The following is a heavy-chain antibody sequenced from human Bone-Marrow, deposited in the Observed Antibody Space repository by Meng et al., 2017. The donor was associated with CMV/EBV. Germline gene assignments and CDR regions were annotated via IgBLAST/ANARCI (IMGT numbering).Heavy chain of an antibody. CDR3: ARDWRRSNAGYSDY. CDR1: GYTFTSYG. Sequence: ALVKVSCKASGYTFTSYGISWVRQAPGQGLEWMGWISAYNGNTNYAQKLQGRVTMTTDTSTSTAYMELRSLRSDDTAMYYCARDWRRSNAGYSDYWGQGTLVTVSS. J-gene: IGHJ4*02. V-gene: IGHV1-18*01. CDR2: ISAYNGNT. D-gene: IGHD3-9*01.